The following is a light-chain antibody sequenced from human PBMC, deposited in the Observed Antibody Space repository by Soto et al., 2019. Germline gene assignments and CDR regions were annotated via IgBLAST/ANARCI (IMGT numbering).Light chain of an antibody. Sequence: DIQMTQSPSSLSASVGDRVTITCRASQGISNYLAWYQQKPGKGPKFLIYAASTLQSGFPSRFSGSGSGTDFSLTITSLQPEDVATYYCQKYNRAPWTFGQGTKVEIK. V-gene: IGKV1-27*01. CDR2: AAS. CDR1: QGISNY. CDR3: QKYNRAPWT. J-gene: IGKJ1*01.